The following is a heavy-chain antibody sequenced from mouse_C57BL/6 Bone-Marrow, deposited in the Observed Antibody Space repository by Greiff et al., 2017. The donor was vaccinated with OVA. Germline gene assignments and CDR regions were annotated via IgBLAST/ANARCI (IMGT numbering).Heavy chain of an antibody. Sequence: QVQLQQPGAELVMPGASVKLSCKASGYTFTSYWMHWVKQRPGQGLEWIGEIDPSDSYTNYNQKFKGKSTLTVDKSSSTAYMQLNSLTSADSAVYFCARERDYYGSSYDAMDYWGQGTSVTVAS. V-gene: IGHV1-69*01. D-gene: IGHD1-1*01. CDR3: ARERDYYGSSYDAMDY. CDR1: GYTFTSYW. CDR2: IDPSDSYT. J-gene: IGHJ4*01.